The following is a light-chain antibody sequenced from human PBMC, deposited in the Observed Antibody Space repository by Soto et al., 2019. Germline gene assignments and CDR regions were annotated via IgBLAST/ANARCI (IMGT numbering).Light chain of an antibody. CDR1: QSIRSY. Sequence: DIQMTQSPSSLSASVGDRVTITCRASQSIRSYLNWYQQKPGKAPQLLIYSASSLQSGVPSRFSGSGSGTDFTLTISSLQPEDFATYYCQQSYSTPDTFGQGTKLEIK. CDR3: QQSYSTPDT. CDR2: SAS. J-gene: IGKJ2*01. V-gene: IGKV1-39*01.